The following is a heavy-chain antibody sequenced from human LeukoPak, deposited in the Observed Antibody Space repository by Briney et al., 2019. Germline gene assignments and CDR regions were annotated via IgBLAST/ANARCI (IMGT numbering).Heavy chain of an antibody. D-gene: IGHD5-18*01. CDR2: ISAYNGNT. J-gene: IGHJ4*02. CDR3: ARDPEYSYGRRPFDY. Sequence: ASVKVSCKASGYILTSYGISWVRQAPGQGLEWMGWISAYNGNTNYAQKLQGRVTMTTDTSTSTAYMELRSLRSDDTAVYYCARDPEYSYGRRPFDYWGQGTLVTVSS. V-gene: IGHV1-18*01. CDR1: GYILTSYG.